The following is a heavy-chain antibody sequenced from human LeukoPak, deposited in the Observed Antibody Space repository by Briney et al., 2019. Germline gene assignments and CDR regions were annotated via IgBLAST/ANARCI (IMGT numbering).Heavy chain of an antibody. Sequence: GGSLRLSCAASGFTFSSYGMHWVRQAPGKGLEWVAVIWYDGSNKYYADSVKGRFTISRDNSKNTLYLQMNSLRAEDTAVYYCARVSYDSSGYHFDYWGQGTLVTVSS. CDR2: IWYDGSNK. D-gene: IGHD3-22*01. CDR3: ARVSYDSSGYHFDY. CDR1: GFTFSSYG. J-gene: IGHJ4*02. V-gene: IGHV3-33*01.